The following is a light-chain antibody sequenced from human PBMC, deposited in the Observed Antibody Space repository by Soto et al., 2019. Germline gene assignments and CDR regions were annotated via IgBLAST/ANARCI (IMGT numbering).Light chain of an antibody. V-gene: IGKV1-5*03. CDR3: QQYNSYSWT. CDR1: QSISNW. J-gene: IGKJ1*01. CDR2: KAS. Sequence: DIQMTQSPSTLSASVGDRVTITCRASQSISNWLAWYQQKPGKAPKVLIYKASILASGVPSRFSGSGSGTEVTLTLSSLQPDDFAAYYCQQYNSYSWTFGQGTKVEIK.